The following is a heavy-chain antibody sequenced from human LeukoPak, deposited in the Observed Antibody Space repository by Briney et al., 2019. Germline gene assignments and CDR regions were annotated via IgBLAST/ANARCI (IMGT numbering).Heavy chain of an antibody. CDR1: GGTFSSYA. J-gene: IGHJ4*02. V-gene: IGHV1-69*05. D-gene: IGHD2-15*01. CDR3: ARDPGYCSGGSCSRGDY. CDR2: IIPTFGTA. Sequence: SVKVSCKASGGTFSSYAISWVRQAPGQGLEWMGGIIPTFGTANYAQKFQGRVTITTDESTSTAYMELSSLRSEDTAVYYCARDPGYCSGGSCSRGDYWGQGTLVTVSS.